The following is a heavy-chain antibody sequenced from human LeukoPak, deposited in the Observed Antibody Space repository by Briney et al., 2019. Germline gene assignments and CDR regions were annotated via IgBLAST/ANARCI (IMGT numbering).Heavy chain of an antibody. V-gene: IGHV3-30*04. CDR1: GFTFSTYA. CDR2: TSYDGSIK. J-gene: IGHJ4*02. CDR3: ARATTSSYYYDSSGYPNYFDY. D-gene: IGHD3-22*01. Sequence: GGSLRLSCAASGFTFSTYAVHWVRQAPGKGLEWVAVTSYDGSIKYYADSVNGRFTISRDNSKNTLCLQMSSLKDEDTAVYYCARATTSSYYYDSSGYPNYFDYWGQGTLVTVSS.